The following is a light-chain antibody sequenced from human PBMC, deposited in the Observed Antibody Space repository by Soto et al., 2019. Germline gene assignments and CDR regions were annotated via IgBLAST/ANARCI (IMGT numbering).Light chain of an antibody. CDR3: QQYNTWHPKMA. CDR2: GAS. Sequence: DIVVTQSPATLSVFPGETATLSCRASQSVSSDLAWYQQRPGQAPRLLIYGASTRATGIPARFRGSGSGTEFRLTISSLRSEDFATYYCQQYNTWHPKMASGRGTKVEIK. CDR1: QSVSSD. J-gene: IGKJ1*01. V-gene: IGKV3-15*01.